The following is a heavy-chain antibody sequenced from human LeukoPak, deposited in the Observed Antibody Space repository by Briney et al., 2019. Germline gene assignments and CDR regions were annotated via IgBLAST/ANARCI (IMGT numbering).Heavy chain of an antibody. CDR2: TSSSDDGT. V-gene: IGHV3-23*01. J-gene: IGHJ4*02. CDR1: GFPLSNYA. Sequence: PGGSLRLSCVASGFPLSNYAMSWVRQVPGKGLEWVSATSSSDDGTYYADSVRGRFTISRDNSKNTLYLQMNRLRVEDAALHYCARRAGAYSHPYDYWGQGTLVTVSS. D-gene: IGHD4/OR15-4a*01. CDR3: ARRAGAYSHPYDY.